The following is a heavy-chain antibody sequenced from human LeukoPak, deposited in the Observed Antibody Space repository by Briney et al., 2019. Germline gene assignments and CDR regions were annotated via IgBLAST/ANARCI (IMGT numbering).Heavy chain of an antibody. D-gene: IGHD4-23*01. CDR3: VRGNDYGGPHY. Sequence: GGSLRLSCAASGFTFSSYWMNWVRQAPGKGLVWVSRIASDGSSTTYADSVKGRFTISRDNGKNTLFLQMNSLRAEGAAVYYCVRGNDYGGPHYWGQGTLVTVSS. J-gene: IGHJ4*02. V-gene: IGHV3-74*01. CDR1: GFTFSSYW. CDR2: IASDGSST.